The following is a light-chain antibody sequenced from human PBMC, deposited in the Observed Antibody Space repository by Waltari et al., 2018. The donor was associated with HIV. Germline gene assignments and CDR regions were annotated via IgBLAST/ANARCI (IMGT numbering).Light chain of an antibody. CDR3: QQYNNWPLA. CDR1: QTIIAK. Sequence: EIVMTQSPATLSVSPGARATLSCRASQTIIAKLAWYQQKPGQSPRLLISGASTRAAGIPARFSGSGSGTDFTLTISSLQSEDSAAYYCQQYNNWPLAFGGGTRVEIK. J-gene: IGKJ4*01. V-gene: IGKV3-15*01. CDR2: GAS.